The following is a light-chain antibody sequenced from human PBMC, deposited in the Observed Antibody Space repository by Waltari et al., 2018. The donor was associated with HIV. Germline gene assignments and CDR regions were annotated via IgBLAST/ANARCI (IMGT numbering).Light chain of an antibody. CDR3: SLYTSSSLV. Sequence: QSALTQPPSVSGSPGQSVTIPCTGTSSDVGSYHRVSWYQQPPGTAPKLMIYEVSNRPSGVPDRFSGSKSGNTASLTISGLQAEDEADYYCSLYTSSSLVFGGGTKLTVL. J-gene: IGLJ2*01. V-gene: IGLV2-18*01. CDR2: EVS. CDR1: SSDVGSYHR.